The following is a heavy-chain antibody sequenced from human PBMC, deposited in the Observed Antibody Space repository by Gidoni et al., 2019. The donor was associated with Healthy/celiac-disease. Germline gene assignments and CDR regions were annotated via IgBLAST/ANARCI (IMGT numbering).Heavy chain of an antibody. J-gene: IGHJ4*02. CDR2: ISGSGGST. Sequence: EVQLLESVGGLVQPGGSLRLSCAASGFTFSSYAMGWVRQAPGKGREWVSAISGSGGSTYYADAVKGRFTISRDNSKNTLYLQMNSLRAEDTAVYYCAKVHCSGGSCYSGANDYWGQGTLVTVSS. CDR1: GFTFSSYA. D-gene: IGHD2-15*01. V-gene: IGHV3-23*01. CDR3: AKVHCSGGSCYSGANDY.